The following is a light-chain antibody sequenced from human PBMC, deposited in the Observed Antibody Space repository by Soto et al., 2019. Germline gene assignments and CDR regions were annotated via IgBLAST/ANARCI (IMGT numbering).Light chain of an antibody. Sequence: QSALTQPPSASGSPGQSVTISCTGTSSDVGGYNYVSWYQQHPGKAPKLMIYEVSKRPSGLPDRFSGSKSGNTASLTVSGLQADDEADYYCSSYAGSNNRVFGTGTKLTVL. V-gene: IGLV2-8*01. CDR3: SSYAGSNNRV. J-gene: IGLJ1*01. CDR1: SSDVGGYNY. CDR2: EVS.